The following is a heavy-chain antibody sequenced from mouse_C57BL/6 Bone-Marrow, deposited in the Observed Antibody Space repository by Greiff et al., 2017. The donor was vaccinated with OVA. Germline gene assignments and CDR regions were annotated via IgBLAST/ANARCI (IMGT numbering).Heavy chain of an antibody. D-gene: IGHD2-2*01. CDR3: ARWLRLYYYAMDH. J-gene: IGHJ4*01. CDR1: GYTFTNYW. CDR2: IYPGGGYT. Sequence: VQLQQSGAELVRPGPSVKMSCKASGYTFTNYWIGWAKQRPGHGLEWIGDIYPGGGYTNYNEKFKGKATLTADKSSSTAYMQFSSLTSEDSAIYYCARWLRLYYYAMDHWGQGTSVTVSS. V-gene: IGHV1-63*01.